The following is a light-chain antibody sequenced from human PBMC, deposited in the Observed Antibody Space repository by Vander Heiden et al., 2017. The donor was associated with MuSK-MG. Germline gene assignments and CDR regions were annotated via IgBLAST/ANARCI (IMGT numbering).Light chain of an antibody. CDR3: QQDEPLR. J-gene: IGKJ4*01. Sequence: IQLNQSPSSLSASVGDRVTITCQASQAISNYLNWYQPTPGKAPQLRIYDASNLETGVPSRFSGSGSETDLTFTISSLQPEESATCYWQQDEPLRFGGGTKVEMK. CDR2: DAS. V-gene: IGKV1-33*01. CDR1: QAISNY.